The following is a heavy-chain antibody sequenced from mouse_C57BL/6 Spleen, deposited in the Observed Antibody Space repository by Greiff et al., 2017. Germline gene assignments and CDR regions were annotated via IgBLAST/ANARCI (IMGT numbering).Heavy chain of an antibody. CDR3: AIYSNYGAMDY. CDR1: GYTFTDYN. J-gene: IGHJ4*01. V-gene: IGHV1-22*01. D-gene: IGHD2-5*01. CDR2: INPNNGGT. Sequence: EVQLQESGPELVKPGASVKMSCKASGYTFTDYNMHWVKQSHGKSLEWIGYINPNNGGTSYNQKFKGKATLTVNKSSSTAYMELRSLTSEDSAVYYCAIYSNYGAMDYWGQGTSVTVSS.